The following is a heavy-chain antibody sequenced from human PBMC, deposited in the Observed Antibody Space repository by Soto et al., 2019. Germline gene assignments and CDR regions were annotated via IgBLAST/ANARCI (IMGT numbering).Heavy chain of an antibody. J-gene: IGHJ4*02. CDR2: IALDSHNT. D-gene: IGHD2-2*01. V-gene: IGHV1-2*02. CDR1: GHTFTGHH. Sequence: QVQLVQSGAEVKKPGASVKVSCKASGHTFTGHHMHWVRQAPGQGLEWMGYIALDSHNTRYAQKFQGRVTTTRDTSITTVYMELSGLRSDDTAVNYCGLVPTGTGGFDYWGQGTLVTVSS. CDR3: GLVPTGTGGFDY.